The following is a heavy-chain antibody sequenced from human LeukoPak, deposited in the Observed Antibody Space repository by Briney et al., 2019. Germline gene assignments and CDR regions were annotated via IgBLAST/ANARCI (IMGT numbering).Heavy chain of an antibody. CDR1: GGSFSGYY. CDR2: INHSGST. D-gene: IGHD3-10*01. J-gene: IGHJ4*02. CDR3: ARGRPLLWFGELLRPDLDY. V-gene: IGHV4-34*01. Sequence: PSETLSLTCAVYGGSFSGYYWSWIRQPPGKGLEWIGEINHSGSTNYNPSLKSRVTISVDTSKNQFSLKLSSVTAADTAVYYCARGRPLLWFGELLRPDLDYWGQRTLVTVSS.